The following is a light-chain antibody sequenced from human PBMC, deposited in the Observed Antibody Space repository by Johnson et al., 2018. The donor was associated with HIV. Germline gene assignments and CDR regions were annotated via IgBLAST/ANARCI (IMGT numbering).Light chain of an antibody. J-gene: IGLJ1*01. V-gene: IGLV1-51*02. CDR3: GTWNSSLSVPYV. Sequence: QSVLTQPPSVSAAPGQKVTISCSGSSSNIGNNYVSWYQQLPGTAPKLLIYENNRLPSGTPDRFSGSKSGTSAPLAIPGLQPGDAADYYCGTWNSSLSVPYVVGTGTPLTVL. CDR2: ENN. CDR1: SSNIGNNY.